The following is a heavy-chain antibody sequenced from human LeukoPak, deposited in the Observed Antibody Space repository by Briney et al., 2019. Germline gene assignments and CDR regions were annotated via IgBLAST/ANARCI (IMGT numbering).Heavy chain of an antibody. V-gene: IGHV4-39*01. CDR2: IYYSGST. Sequence: SETLSLTCTVSGGSISSSSYYWGWIRQPPGKGLEWIGSIYYSGSTYYNPSLKSRVTISVDTSKNQFSLKLSSVTAADTAVYYCARHFKGSYDFWSGQDHYYYMDVWGKGTTVTVSS. J-gene: IGHJ6*03. CDR3: ARHFKGSYDFWSGQDHYYYMDV. D-gene: IGHD3-3*01. CDR1: GGSISSSSYY.